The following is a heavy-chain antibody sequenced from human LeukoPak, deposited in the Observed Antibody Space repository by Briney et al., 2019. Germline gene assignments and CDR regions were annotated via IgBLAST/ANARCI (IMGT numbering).Heavy chain of an antibody. V-gene: IGHV1-58*02. CDR2: IVVGSGNT. D-gene: IGHD3-10*01. CDR3: AADRGDKNAFDI. J-gene: IGHJ3*02. CDR1: GFTFTSSA. Sequence: SVKVSCKASGFTFTSSAMQWVRQARGQRLEWVGWIVVGSGNTNYAQKFQERVTITRDMSTSTAYMELSSLRSEDTAVYYCAADRGDKNAFDIWGQGTMVTVSS.